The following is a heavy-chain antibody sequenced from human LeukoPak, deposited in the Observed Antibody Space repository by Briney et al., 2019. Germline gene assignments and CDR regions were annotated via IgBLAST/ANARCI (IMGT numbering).Heavy chain of an antibody. CDR1: GFTFDDYG. V-gene: IGHV3-9*01. J-gene: IGHJ4*02. D-gene: IGHD6-13*01. CDR2: ISWNSASV. CDR3: AKDYGYSSSWYDY. Sequence: GGSLRLSCEASGFTFDDYGMHWVRQAPGKGLEWVSTISWNSASVGYVDSVKGRFTISRDNAKKTLYLQMNSLRPEDTALYYCAKDYGYSSSWYDYCGQGTLVTVSS.